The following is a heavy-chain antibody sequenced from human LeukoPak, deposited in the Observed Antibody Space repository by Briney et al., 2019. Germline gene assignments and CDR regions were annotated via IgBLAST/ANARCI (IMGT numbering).Heavy chain of an antibody. D-gene: IGHD4-17*01. J-gene: IGHJ5*02. Sequence: ASVKVSCKASGYTFTGYYMHWVRQAPGQGLEWMGWINPNSGGTNYAQKFQGRVTMTRDTSISTAYMELSRLRSDDTAVYYCARVGNYGDYEGWFDPWGQGTLVTVSS. CDR2: INPNSGGT. CDR1: GYTFTGYY. CDR3: ARVGNYGDYEGWFDP. V-gene: IGHV1-2*02.